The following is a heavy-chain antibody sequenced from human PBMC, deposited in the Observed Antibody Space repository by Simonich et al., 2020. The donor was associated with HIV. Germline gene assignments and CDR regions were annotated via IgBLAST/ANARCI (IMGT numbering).Heavy chain of an antibody. CDR2: INQSGRT. J-gene: IGHJ1*01. D-gene: IGHD3-10*01. CDR3: ARGADTFWLGDFQH. V-gene: IGHV4-34*01. CDR1: GGASSGYF. Sequence: QVQLQQWGAGLLKPSETLFLTCAVYGGASSGYFWTWIRQSPGKGLGWIGQINQSGRTNYNPSLKSRVTRSVDTSNNQFLLKVTSVTAADTAVYYCARGADTFWLGDFQHWGQGTLVTVSS.